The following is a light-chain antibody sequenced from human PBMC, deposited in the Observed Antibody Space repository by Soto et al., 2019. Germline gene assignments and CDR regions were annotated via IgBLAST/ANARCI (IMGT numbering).Light chain of an antibody. V-gene: IGKV3-15*01. Sequence: EIVMTQSPATLSVSPGERATLSFSASQSVSSNLAWYQQKPGQAPRLLIYGASTRATGIPDRISGSGSGTEFTLTISSLQSEDFAVYYCQQYNSWPLTFGGGTKVDIK. CDR2: GAS. CDR3: QQYNSWPLT. CDR1: QSVSSN. J-gene: IGKJ4*01.